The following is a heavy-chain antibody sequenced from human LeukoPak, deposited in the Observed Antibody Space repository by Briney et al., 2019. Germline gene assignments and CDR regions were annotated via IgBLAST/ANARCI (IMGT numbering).Heavy chain of an antibody. V-gene: IGHV1-46*01. CDR2: INPSGGST. CDR1: GYTFTSYY. Sequence: ASVKVSCKASGYTFTSYYMHWVRQAPGQGLEWMGIINPSGGSTSYTQKFQGRITMTRDTSTSTVYMELSSLRSEDTAVYYCAREGFPPKISDFWSGLGPYYYYGMDVWGQGTTVTVSS. CDR3: AREGFPPKISDFWSGLGPYYYYGMDV. D-gene: IGHD3-3*01. J-gene: IGHJ6*02.